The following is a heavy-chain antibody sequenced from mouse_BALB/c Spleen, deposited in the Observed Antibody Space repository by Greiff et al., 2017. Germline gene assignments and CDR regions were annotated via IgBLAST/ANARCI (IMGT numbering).Heavy chain of an antibody. J-gene: IGHJ4*01. CDR2: INPSSGYT. CDR1: GYTFTSYT. CDR3: ARYGNYEDYYAMDY. Sequence: VQLQQSAAELARPGASVKMSCKASGYTFTSYTMHWVKQRPGQGLEWIGYINPSSGYTEYNQKFKDKTTLTADKSSSTAYMQLSSLTSEDSAVYYCARYGNYEDYYAMDYWGQGTSVTVSS. D-gene: IGHD2-1*01. V-gene: IGHV1-4*02.